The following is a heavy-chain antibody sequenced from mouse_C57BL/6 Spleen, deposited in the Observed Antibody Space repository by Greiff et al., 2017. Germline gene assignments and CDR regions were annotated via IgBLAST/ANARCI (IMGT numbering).Heavy chain of an antibody. CDR1: GYTFTDYY. CDR2: IYPNNGGN. Sequence: EVQLQQSGPELVKPGASVKMSCKASGYTFTDYYMHWVKQSHGKSLEWIGYIYPNNGGNGYNQKFKGKATLTVDKSSSTAYMELRSLTSEYSAVYDCARGGIYFWYFDYWGQGTTLTVSS. J-gene: IGHJ2*01. V-gene: IGHV1-34*01. D-gene: IGHD2-1*01. CDR3: ARGGIYFWYFDY.